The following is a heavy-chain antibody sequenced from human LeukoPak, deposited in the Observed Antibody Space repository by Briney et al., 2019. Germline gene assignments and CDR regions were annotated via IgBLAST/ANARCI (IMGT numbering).Heavy chain of an antibody. V-gene: IGHV3-21*01. D-gene: IGHD1-26*01. CDR2: ISSSSSYI. Sequence: GGSLRLSCAASGLTFSSYSMNWVRQAPGKGLEWVSSISSSSSYIYYADSVKGRFTISRDNAKNSLYLQMNSLRAEDTAVYYCARYSGSFIFDYWGQGTLVTVSS. CDR1: GLTFSSYS. J-gene: IGHJ4*02. CDR3: ARYSGSFIFDY.